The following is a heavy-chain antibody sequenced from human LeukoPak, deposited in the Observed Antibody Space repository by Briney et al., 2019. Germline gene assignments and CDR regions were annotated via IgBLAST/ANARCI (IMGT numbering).Heavy chain of an antibody. J-gene: IGHJ5*02. Sequence: NPSETLSLTCTVSGGSISSGSYYWSWIRQPAGKGLEWIGRIYTSGSTNYNPPLKSRVTISVDTSKNQFSLKLSSVTAADTAVYYCARDRYCSSTSCLGVNWFDPWGQGTLVTVSS. D-gene: IGHD2-2*01. CDR2: IYTSGST. CDR1: GGSISSGSYY. CDR3: ARDRYCSSTSCLGVNWFDP. V-gene: IGHV4-61*02.